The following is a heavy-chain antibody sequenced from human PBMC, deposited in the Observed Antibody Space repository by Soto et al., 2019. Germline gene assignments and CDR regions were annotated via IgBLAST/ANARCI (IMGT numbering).Heavy chain of an antibody. CDR3: TTDLIVRGAFDI. J-gene: IGHJ3*02. CDR2: IKSKTDGGTT. D-gene: IGHD1-26*01. V-gene: IGHV3-15*07. Sequence: EVQLVESGGGLVKPGGSLRLSCAASGFTFSNAWMHWVRQAPGKGLEWVGRIKSKTDGGTTDYAAPVKGRFTISRDYSKNTLYLQMNSLKTEDTAVYYCTTDLIVRGAFDIWGQGTIVTVSS. CDR1: GFTFSNAW.